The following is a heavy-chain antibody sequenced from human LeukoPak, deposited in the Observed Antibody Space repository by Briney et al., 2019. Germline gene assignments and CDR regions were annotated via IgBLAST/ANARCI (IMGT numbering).Heavy chain of an antibody. Sequence: GGSLRLSCAASGFTFRSYSMHWVRQAPGKGLEWVSYISSTSSTIYYADSVKGRFTISRDNSKNTVYLQVNSLRDEDTAVYYCARDLEAANTYYFDYWGQGTMVTVSS. D-gene: IGHD6-13*01. J-gene: IGHJ4*02. CDR1: GFTFRSYS. CDR2: ISSTSSTI. CDR3: ARDLEAANTYYFDY. V-gene: IGHV3-48*02.